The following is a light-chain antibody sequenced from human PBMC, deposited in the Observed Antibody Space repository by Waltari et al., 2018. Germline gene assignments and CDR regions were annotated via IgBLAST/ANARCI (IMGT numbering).Light chain of an antibody. CDR3: CSYAGSAISV. CDR2: NVN. Sequence: QSALTQTAAVSGSPGQSITIPCPGTTSDVGKYNLVSWYQQHPGKAPTLIIDNVNKRPSGVSNRFSGSKSGNTASLTISGLQAADEAEYYCCSYAGSAISVFGGGTKLTVL. CDR1: TSDVGKYNL. J-gene: IGLJ3*02. V-gene: IGLV2-23*02.